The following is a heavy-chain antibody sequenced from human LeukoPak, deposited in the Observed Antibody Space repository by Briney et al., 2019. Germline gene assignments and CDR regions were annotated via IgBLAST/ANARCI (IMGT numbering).Heavy chain of an antibody. J-gene: IGHJ6*03. Sequence: PSETLSLTCAVYGESFSGYYWSWIRQPPGQGLEWIGEINHSGSTNYNPSLKSRVTISVDTSKNQFSLKLSSVTAADTAVYYCAGSGSYFSSYYYMDVWGKGTTVTVSS. CDR1: GESFSGYY. CDR2: INHSGST. CDR3: AGSGSYFSSYYYMDV. V-gene: IGHV4-34*01. D-gene: IGHD3-10*01.